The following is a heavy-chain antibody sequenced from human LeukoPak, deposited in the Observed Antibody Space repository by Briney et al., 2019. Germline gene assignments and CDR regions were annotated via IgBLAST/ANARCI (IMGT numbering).Heavy chain of an antibody. D-gene: IGHD1-7*01. Sequence: GASVKVSCKASGYNLNQYGIAWVRQAPGQGLEWMGWISAYNGNKIYAQKLQRRVTMTTDTSTRTVYMELRSLRSEDTAVYYCAFKLKLPPSEVCFDPWGQGTLVSVSS. CDR3: AFKLKLPPSEVCFDP. J-gene: IGHJ5*02. V-gene: IGHV1-18*01. CDR1: GYNLNQYG. CDR2: ISAYNGNK.